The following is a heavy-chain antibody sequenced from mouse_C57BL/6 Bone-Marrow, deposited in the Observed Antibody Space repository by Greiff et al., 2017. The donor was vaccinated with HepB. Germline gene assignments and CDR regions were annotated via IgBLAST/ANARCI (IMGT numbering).Heavy chain of an antibody. D-gene: IGHD1-1*01. CDR2: IYPGSGST. Sequence: VKLQQPGAELVKPGASVKMSCKASGYTFTSYWITWVKQRPGQGLEWIGDIYPGSGSTNYNEKFKSKAPLTVETSARPAYMQLSSLTSEDSAVYYCARTDYYGSRGGYWGQGTTLTVSS. V-gene: IGHV1-55*01. CDR3: ARTDYYGSRGGY. CDR1: GYTFTSYW. J-gene: IGHJ2*01.